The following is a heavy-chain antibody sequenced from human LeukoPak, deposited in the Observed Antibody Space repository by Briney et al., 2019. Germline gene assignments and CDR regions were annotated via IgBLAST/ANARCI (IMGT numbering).Heavy chain of an antibody. Sequence: PGGSLRLSCAASGFTFSSYAMHWVRQAPGKGLEWVAVISYDGSNKYYADSVKGRFTISRDNSKNTLYLQMNSLRAEDTAVYYCARGDYIAVAAPAEYFQHWGQGTLVTVSS. CDR3: ARGDYIAVAAPAEYFQH. CDR1: GFTFSSYA. D-gene: IGHD6-19*01. J-gene: IGHJ1*01. V-gene: IGHV3-30-3*01. CDR2: ISYDGSNK.